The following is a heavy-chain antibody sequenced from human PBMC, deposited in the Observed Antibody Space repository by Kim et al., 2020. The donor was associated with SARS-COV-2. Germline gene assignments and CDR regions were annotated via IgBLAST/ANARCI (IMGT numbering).Heavy chain of an antibody. V-gene: IGHV1-18*01. J-gene: IGHJ4*02. Sequence: AQKPPGRVTMTTDTSTSTAYMELRSLRSDDTAVYYCARVGSGTIGPLDYWGQGTLVTVSS. D-gene: IGHD3-10*01. CDR3: ARVGSGTIGPLDY.